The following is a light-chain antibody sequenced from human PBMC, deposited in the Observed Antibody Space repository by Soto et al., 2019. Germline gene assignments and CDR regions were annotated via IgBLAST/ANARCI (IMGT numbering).Light chain of an antibody. CDR2: KAS. J-gene: IGKJ1*01. Sequence: DIQMTQSPSTLSGSVGDRVTITCRDSQTISSWLAWYQQKPGKAPKLXIYKASTLKSGVLSRFSGSGSGTEFTLTISSLQPDDFATYYCQHYNSYSEAFGQGTKVDIK. CDR3: QHYNSYSEA. V-gene: IGKV1-5*03. CDR1: QTISSW.